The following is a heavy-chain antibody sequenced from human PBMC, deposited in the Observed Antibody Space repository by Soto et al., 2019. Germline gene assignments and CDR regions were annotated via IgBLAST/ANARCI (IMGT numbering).Heavy chain of an antibody. Sequence: GGSLRLSCAASGVTFSSYGMHWVRQAPGKGLEWVAVIWYDGSNKYYADSVKGRFTISRDNSKNTLYLQMNSLRAEDTAVYYCARDGVREMATIRWYYYYGMDVWGQGTTVTVSS. CDR3: ARDGVREMATIRWYYYYGMDV. CDR1: GVTFSSYG. V-gene: IGHV3-33*01. J-gene: IGHJ6*02. D-gene: IGHD5-12*01. CDR2: IWYDGSNK.